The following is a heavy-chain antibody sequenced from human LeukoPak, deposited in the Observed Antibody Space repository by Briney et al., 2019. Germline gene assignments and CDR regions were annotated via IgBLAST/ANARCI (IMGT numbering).Heavy chain of an antibody. D-gene: IGHD2/OR15-2a*01. CDR2: ISDTGNT. J-gene: IGHJ4*02. CDR1: GFTLSSYA. Sequence: GGSLRLSCAASGFTLSSYAMSWVRQAPGKGLEWVSAISDTGNTYHADSVKGRFTISRDSSKNTLYLQMNSLRAEDTAVYYCAKKNSPEAYWGQGTLVTVSS. CDR3: AKKNSPEAY. V-gene: IGHV3-23*01.